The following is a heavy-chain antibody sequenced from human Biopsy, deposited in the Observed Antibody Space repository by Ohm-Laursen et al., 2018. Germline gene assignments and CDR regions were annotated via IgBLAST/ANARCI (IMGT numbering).Heavy chain of an antibody. V-gene: IGHV4-34*01. CDR3: ARGRLRAVARFDY. J-gene: IGHJ4*02. D-gene: IGHD6-19*01. CDR2: ISDSGST. Sequence: TLSLTCVVYGGSFSGYYWSWIRQPPGKGPEWIGDISDSGSTNYKPSLKSRVIISVDTSKNQFSLKLSSVTAADTAVYYCARGRLRAVARFDYWGQGTLVTVSS. CDR1: GGSFSGYY.